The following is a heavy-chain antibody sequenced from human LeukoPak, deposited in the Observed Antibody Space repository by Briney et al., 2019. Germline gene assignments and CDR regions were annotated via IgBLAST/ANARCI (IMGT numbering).Heavy chain of an antibody. CDR3: ARVTSRLGWFDP. CDR1: GDSISSSRYY. CDR2: ASHSGST. J-gene: IGHJ5*02. Sequence: SETLSLTCTVSGDSISSSRYYWGWIRQPPGKGLEWIGSASHSGSTYYNPSLKSRVTISVDTSKNQFSLKLRSVTAADTAVYYCARVTSRLGWFDPWGQGTLVTVSS. D-gene: IGHD1-14*01. V-gene: IGHV4-39*07.